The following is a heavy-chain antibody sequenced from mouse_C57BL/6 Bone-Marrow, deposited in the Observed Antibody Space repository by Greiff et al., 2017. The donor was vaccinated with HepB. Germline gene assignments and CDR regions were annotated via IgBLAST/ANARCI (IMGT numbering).Heavy chain of an antibody. J-gene: IGHJ2*01. CDR2: ISSGSSTI. V-gene: IGHV5-17*01. Sequence: EVNVVESGGGLVKPGGSLKLSCAASGFTFSDYGMHWVRQAPEKGLEWVAYISSGSSTIYYADTVKGRFTISRDNAKNTLFLQMTSLRSEDTAMYYCAGYYGSTFDYWGQGTTLTVSS. CDR3: AGYYGSTFDY. D-gene: IGHD1-1*01. CDR1: GFTFSDYG.